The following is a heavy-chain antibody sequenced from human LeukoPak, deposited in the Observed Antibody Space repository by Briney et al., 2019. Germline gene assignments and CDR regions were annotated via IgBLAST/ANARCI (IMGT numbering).Heavy chain of an antibody. CDR2: ISWNSGSI. D-gene: IGHD6-13*01. CDR3: AKDPRASRIAAATEDY. CDR1: GFTFDDYA. V-gene: IGHV3-9*01. Sequence: PGRSLRLSCAASGFTFDDYAMHWVRQAPGKGLEWVSGISWNSGSIGYADSVKGRFTISRDNAKNTLYLQMNSLRAEDTAVYYCAKDPRASRIAAATEDYWGQGTLVTVSS. J-gene: IGHJ4*02.